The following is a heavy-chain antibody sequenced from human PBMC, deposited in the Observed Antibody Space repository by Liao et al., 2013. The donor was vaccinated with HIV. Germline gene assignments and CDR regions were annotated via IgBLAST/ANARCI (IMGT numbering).Heavy chain of an antibody. D-gene: IGHD5-12*01. Sequence: GGSISSDNYYWSWIRQPAGKGLEWLGEVTHSGGTNHNPSLKNRLTISVDTSKNQVSLKLDSVTAADTAIYFCARGRTVATTPLAYWGQGTLVTVSS. V-gene: IGHV4-61*09. J-gene: IGHJ4*02. CDR1: GGSISSDNYY. CDR2: VTHSGGT. CDR3: ARGRTVATTPLAY.